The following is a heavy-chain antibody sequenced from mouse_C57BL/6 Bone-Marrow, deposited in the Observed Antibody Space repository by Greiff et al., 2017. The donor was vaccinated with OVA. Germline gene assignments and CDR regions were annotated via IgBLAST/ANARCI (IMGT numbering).Heavy chain of an antibody. CDR2: IDPSDSYT. J-gene: IGHJ2*01. V-gene: IGHV1-59*01. CDR3: ARAEEVLLGYFDY. D-gene: IGHD2-14*01. Sequence: QVQLQQPGAELVRPGTSVKLSCKASGYTFTSYWMHWVKQRPGQGLEWIGVIDPSDSYTNYNQKFKGKATLTVDTSSSTAYMQLSSLTSEDSAVYDCARAEEVLLGYFDYWGKGTTLTVSS. CDR1: GYTFTSYW.